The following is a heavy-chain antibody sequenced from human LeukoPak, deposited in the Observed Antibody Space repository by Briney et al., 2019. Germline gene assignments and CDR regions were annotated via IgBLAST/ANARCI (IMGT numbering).Heavy chain of an antibody. CDR3: ASYDYVWGSYRYTSFDY. CDR1: GGSISRSSYY. J-gene: IGHJ4*02. CDR2: IYYSGST. V-gene: IGHV4-39*07. D-gene: IGHD3-16*02. Sequence: PSETLSLTCTVSGGSISRSSYYWGWIRQPPGKGLEWIGSIYYSGSTYYNPSLKSRVTISVDTSKNQFSLKLSSVTAADTAVYYCASYDYVWGSYRYTSFDYWGQGTLVTVSS.